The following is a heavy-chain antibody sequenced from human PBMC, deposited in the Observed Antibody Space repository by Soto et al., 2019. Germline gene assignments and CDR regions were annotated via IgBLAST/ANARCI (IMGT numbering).Heavy chain of an antibody. CDR2: IYHRGST. CDR1: GGSISGGVYS. V-gene: IGHV4-30-2*01. CDR3: ARVVVPVPIWGYNYFDS. J-gene: IGHJ5*01. D-gene: IGHD2-2*01. Sequence: SETLSLTCAVSGGSISGGVYSWIWIRQPPGKVLEWIGNIYHRGSTYYNPSLKSRVTMSVDKSKNQFSLKLISVTAADTAVYYCARVVVPVPIWGYNYFDSWGQGTLVTVSS.